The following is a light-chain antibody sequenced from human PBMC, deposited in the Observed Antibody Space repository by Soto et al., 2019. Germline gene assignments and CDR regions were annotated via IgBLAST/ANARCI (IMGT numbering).Light chain of an antibody. J-gene: IGKJ1*01. Sequence: DIQMTQSPSAMSASVGDRVTITCRASQGISHYLAWYQQKPGKVPQLLIYDASALPRGVPSRFSGSGSGTKFTLTIASLQPDDFATYYCQQYETFSGTFGPGTKVDIK. CDR1: QGISHY. CDR3: QQYETFSGT. CDR2: DAS. V-gene: IGKV1-17*03.